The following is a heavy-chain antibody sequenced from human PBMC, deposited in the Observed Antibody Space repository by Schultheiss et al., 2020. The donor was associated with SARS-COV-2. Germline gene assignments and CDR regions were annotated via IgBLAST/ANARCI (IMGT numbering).Heavy chain of an antibody. J-gene: IGHJ6*02. Sequence: GESLKISCAASGFTFSSYGMHWVRQAPGKGLEWVAVISYDGSNKYYADSVKGRFTISRDNSKNTLYLQMNSLRAEDTAVYYCARVSTVVTPKNYYYYGMDVWGQGTTVTVSS. CDR2: ISYDGSNK. CDR3: ARVSTVVTPKNYYYYGMDV. D-gene: IGHD4-23*01. V-gene: IGHV3-30*03. CDR1: GFTFSSYG.